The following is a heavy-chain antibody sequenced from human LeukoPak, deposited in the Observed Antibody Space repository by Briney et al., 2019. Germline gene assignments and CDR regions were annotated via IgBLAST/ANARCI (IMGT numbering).Heavy chain of an antibody. Sequence: GGSLRLSCAASGFTFSSYEMNWVRQAPGKGLEWVSYISSSGSTIYYADSVKGRFTISRDNAKNSLYLQMNSLRAEDTAVYYCARDPRLRGHYLGGWFDPWGQGTLVTVSS. J-gene: IGHJ5*02. CDR2: ISSSGSTI. D-gene: IGHD7-27*01. V-gene: IGHV3-48*03. CDR3: ARDPRLRGHYLGGWFDP. CDR1: GFTFSSYE.